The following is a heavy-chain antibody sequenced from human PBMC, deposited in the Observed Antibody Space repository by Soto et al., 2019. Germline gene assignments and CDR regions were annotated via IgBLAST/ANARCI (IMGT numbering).Heavy chain of an antibody. CDR1: GFTFSSYA. D-gene: IGHD2-15*01. Sequence: GGSLRPSCVASGFTFSSYAMGWVRQAPGEGLDWVSVIRGSGGITYSADSVKGRFTISRDNSKNILDLQMNSLGAEDTDVYYCAKGITDPGGYYYYSMDVWGQGTAVTVSS. V-gene: IGHV3-23*01. CDR3: AKGITDPGGYYYYSMDV. J-gene: IGHJ6*02. CDR2: IRGSGGIT.